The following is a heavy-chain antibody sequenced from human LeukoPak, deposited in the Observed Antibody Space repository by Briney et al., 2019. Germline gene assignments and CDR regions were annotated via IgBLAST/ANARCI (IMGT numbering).Heavy chain of an antibody. CDR1: GYSFTSYW. V-gene: IGHV5-51*01. D-gene: IGHD3-22*01. Sequence: GESLKISCKGSGYSFTSYWIGWVRQMPGKGLEWMGIIYPGDSDTRYSPSFQGQVTISADKSISTAYLQWSSLKASDTAMYYCARIPQYYYDSSGLFDYWGQGTLVTVPS. CDR2: IYPGDSDT. J-gene: IGHJ4*02. CDR3: ARIPQYYYDSSGLFDY.